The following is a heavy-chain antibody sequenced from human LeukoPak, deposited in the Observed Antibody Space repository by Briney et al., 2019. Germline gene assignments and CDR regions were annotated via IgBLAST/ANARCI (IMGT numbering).Heavy chain of an antibody. J-gene: IGHJ4*02. V-gene: IGHV4-59*01. CDR3: ARESRQGGDFDY. CDR1: GVSISSYY. D-gene: IGHD3-10*01. Sequence: SETLSLTCTVSGVSISSYYWSWIRQPPGKGLEWIGYIYYSGSTNYNPSLKSRVTISVDTSKNQFSLKLSSVTAADTAVYYCARESRQGGDFDYWGQGTLVTVSS. CDR2: IYYSGST.